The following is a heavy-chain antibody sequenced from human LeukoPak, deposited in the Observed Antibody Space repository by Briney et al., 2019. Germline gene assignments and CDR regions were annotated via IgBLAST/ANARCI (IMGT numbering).Heavy chain of an antibody. V-gene: IGHV3-23*01. CDR2: ISGSGGST. Sequence: GGSLRLSCAASGFTFSSYAMSWVRQAPGKGLEWVSAISGSGGSTYYADSVKGQFTISRDNSKNTLYLQMNSLRAEDTAVYYCAGRRVLDASFDYWGQGTLVTVSS. D-gene: IGHD3-16*01. J-gene: IGHJ4*02. CDR3: AGRRVLDASFDY. CDR1: GFTFSSYA.